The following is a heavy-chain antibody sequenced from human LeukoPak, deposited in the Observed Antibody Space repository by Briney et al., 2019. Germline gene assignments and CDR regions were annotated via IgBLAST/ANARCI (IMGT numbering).Heavy chain of an antibody. CDR2: IYYSGTT. CDR1: GGSISSTTYY. V-gene: IGHV4-39*02. J-gene: IGHJ1*01. Sequence: PSETLSLTCTVSGGSISSTTYYWGWIRQPPGKGLEWIGTIYYSGTTYYNPSLKSRVTISVDTSKNQSSLELSSMTAADTAVYYCARGPTLKYFHHWGQGTLVSVSS. CDR3: ARGPTLKYFHH.